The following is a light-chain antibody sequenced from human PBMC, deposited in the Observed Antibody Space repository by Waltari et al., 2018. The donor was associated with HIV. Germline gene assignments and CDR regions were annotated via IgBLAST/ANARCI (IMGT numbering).Light chain of an antibody. CDR2: KNN. CDR3: GAWDDNLRGV. CDR1: DSNVGSPY. J-gene: IGLJ2*01. Sequence: QAVLTQTPSASASPGQKITISCSGSDSNVGSPYVYWYHQFPGRAPKLLLYKNNQRSSGVPDRFSGSKSGTSASLTISGLRSEDEGTYFCGAWDDNLRGVFGGGTKLTVL. V-gene: IGLV1-47*01.